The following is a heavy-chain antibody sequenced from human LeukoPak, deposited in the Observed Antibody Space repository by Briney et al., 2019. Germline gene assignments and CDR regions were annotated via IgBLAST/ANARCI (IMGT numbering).Heavy chain of an antibody. CDR3: ARSAYNWN. J-gene: IGHJ4*02. CDR2: ISGSGGST. Sequence: GGSLRLSCAASGFTFSSYAMSWVRQAPGKGLEWVSAISGSGGSTYYADSVKGRFTISRDNAKNSLFLQMNSLRAEDSAAYYCARSAYNWNWGQGTLVAVSS. V-gene: IGHV3-23*01. D-gene: IGHD1-20*01. CDR1: GFTFSSYA.